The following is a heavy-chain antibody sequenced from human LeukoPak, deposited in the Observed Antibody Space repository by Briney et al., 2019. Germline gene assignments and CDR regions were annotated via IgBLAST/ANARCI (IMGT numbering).Heavy chain of an antibody. CDR1: GGSFSGYY. V-gene: IGHV4-34*01. CDR3: ARRARGGAHDY. D-gene: IGHD3-16*01. J-gene: IGHJ4*02. Sequence: SETLSLTCAVYGGSFSGYYWSWIRQPPGKGLEGIGEINHSGSTNYNPSLKSRVTISVDTSKNQFSLKLSSVTAADTAVYYCARRARGGAHDYWGQGTLVTVSS. CDR2: INHSGST.